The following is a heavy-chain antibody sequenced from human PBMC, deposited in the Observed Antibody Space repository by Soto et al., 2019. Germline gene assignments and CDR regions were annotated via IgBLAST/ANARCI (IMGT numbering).Heavy chain of an antibody. CDR3: ARDEGLGVNYYYYGMAV. J-gene: IGHJ6*02. D-gene: IGHD2-21*01. V-gene: IGHV3-33*01. CDR1: GFTFSSYG. Sequence: QVQLVESGGGVVQPGRSLRLSCAASGFTFSSYGMHWCRQAPGKGLEWVAVIWSDGSNKYYAGSVKGRFTISRYNSKNTLSMQMNSLRAADTAVYYWARDEGLGVNYYYYGMAVWGQGTTVTVSS. CDR2: IWSDGSNK.